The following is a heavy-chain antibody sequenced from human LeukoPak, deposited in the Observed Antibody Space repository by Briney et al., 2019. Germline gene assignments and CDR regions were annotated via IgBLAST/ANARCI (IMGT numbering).Heavy chain of an antibody. CDR3: ARGSTISETGYFDY. D-gene: IGHD1-1*01. CDR1: GGSFSAYY. CDR2: INHRGGT. J-gene: IGHJ4*03. V-gene: IGHV4-34*01. Sequence: PSETLSLTCAVYGGSFSAYYWSWIRQSPGKGLEWIAEINHRGGTNYNPSVKSRVSISVDTSKNQFSLKVTSLTAADTAVYYCARGSTISETGYFDYWGQGTLVTVSS.